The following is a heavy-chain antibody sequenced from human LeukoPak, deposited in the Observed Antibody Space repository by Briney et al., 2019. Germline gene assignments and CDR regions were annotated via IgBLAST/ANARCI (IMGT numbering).Heavy chain of an antibody. CDR1: GGSISSYY. CDR2: IYYSGST. J-gene: IGHJ4*02. D-gene: IGHD3-3*01. V-gene: IGHV4-59*01. CDR3: ARTYYDFWSGYSPIPTYYFDY. Sequence: PSETLSLTCTVSGGSISSYYWSWIRRPPGKGLEWIGYIYYSGSTNYNPSLKSRVTISVDTSKNQFSPKLSSVTAADTAVYYCARTYYDFWSGYSPIPTYYFDYWGQGTLVTVSS.